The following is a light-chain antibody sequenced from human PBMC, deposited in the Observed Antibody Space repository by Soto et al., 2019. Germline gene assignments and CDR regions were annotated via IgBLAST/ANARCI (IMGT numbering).Light chain of an antibody. Sequence: QSVLTQPPSASGTPGQRVTISCSGSSSNIGSNYVYWYQQLPGTAPKLLIYRNNQRPSGVPDRFSGSKSGTSASLAISGLRSEDEADYYCAAWDDSLSGRDVVFGGGTNVTVL. CDR3: AAWDDSLSGRDVV. CDR2: RNN. V-gene: IGLV1-47*01. J-gene: IGLJ2*01. CDR1: SSNIGSNY.